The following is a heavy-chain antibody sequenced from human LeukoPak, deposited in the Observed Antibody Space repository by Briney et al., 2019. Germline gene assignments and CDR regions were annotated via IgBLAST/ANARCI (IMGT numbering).Heavy chain of an antibody. CDR2: IYHSGST. CDR3: TQSSYCSSTSCYGPAIFDY. Sequence: DPSETLSLTRTVSGYSISSGYYWGWIRQPPGKGLEWIGSIYHSGSTYYNPSLKSRVTISVDTSKNQFSLKLSSVTAADTAVYYCTQSSYCSSTSCYGPAIFDYWGQGTLVTVSS. J-gene: IGHJ4*02. D-gene: IGHD2-2*01. CDR1: GYSISSGYY. V-gene: IGHV4-38-2*02.